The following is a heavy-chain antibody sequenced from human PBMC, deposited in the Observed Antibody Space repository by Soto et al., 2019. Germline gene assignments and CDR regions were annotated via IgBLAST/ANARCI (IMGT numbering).Heavy chain of an antibody. CDR2: IXYDGNNK. J-gene: IGHJ6*02. CDR3: ARPQRGYTFGRHYYFGLDV. Sequence: QAPXXGLEXXARIXYDGNNKYYADSVKGRFTVSRDSSKNTLYLQMNSLRDEDAAVYYCARPQRGYTFGRHYYFGLDVWGQGTTVTVS. V-gene: IGHV3-30-3*01. D-gene: IGHD5-18*01.